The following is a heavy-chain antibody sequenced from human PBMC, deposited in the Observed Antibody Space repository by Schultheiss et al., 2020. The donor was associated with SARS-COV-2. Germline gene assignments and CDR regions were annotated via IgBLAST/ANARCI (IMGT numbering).Heavy chain of an antibody. Sequence: SQTLSLTCTVSGASISSYYWIWIRQPPGKGLESIGYIYHSGYTNYNPSLKSRVTISVDTSKNQFSLKLSSVTAADTAVYYCARSRDSYGLNFDYWGQGTLVTVSS. CDR1: GASISSYY. D-gene: IGHD5-18*01. CDR2: IYHSGYT. CDR3: ARSRDSYGLNFDY. J-gene: IGHJ4*02. V-gene: IGHV4-4*08.